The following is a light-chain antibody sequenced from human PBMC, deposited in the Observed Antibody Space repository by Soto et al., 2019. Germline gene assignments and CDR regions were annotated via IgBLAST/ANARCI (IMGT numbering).Light chain of an antibody. Sequence: EIVLTQSPGSLSLSPGARATLSCRASQSIRSTYVAWYQQKPGQAPRLLIFHASNRATGIPDRFSGSGAGADFTLTISRLEPEDSAVYYCQQYGSLLYTFGQGTKVEIK. CDR3: QQYGSLLYT. CDR2: HAS. CDR1: QSIRSTY. V-gene: IGKV3-20*01. J-gene: IGKJ2*01.